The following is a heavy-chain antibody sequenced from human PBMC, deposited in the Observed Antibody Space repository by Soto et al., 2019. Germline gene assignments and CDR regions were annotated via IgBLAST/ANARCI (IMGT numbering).Heavy chain of an antibody. Sequence: ASVKVSCKASGYTFTGYYMHWVRQAPGQGLEWMGWINPNSGGTNYAQKFQGWVTMTRDTSISTAYMELSRLRSDDTAVYYCARGAEGSGSYFSFDYWGQGTLVTVSS. D-gene: IGHD3-10*01. CDR3: ARGAEGSGSYFSFDY. CDR2: INPNSGGT. V-gene: IGHV1-2*04. J-gene: IGHJ4*02. CDR1: GYTFTGYY.